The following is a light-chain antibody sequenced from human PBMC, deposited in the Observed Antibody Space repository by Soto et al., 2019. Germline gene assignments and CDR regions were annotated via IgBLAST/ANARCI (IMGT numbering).Light chain of an antibody. CDR2: EVS. CDR3: SSSTSISTRV. CDR1: SSDVGSYNY. J-gene: IGLJ3*02. Sequence: QSALTQPASVSGSPGQSITISCTGTSSDVGSYNYVSWYQQHPGKAPKLMIYEVSNRPPGVSNRFSGSKSGNTASLTISGLQAEDDAHYYCSSSTSISTRVFGGGTKLTVL. V-gene: IGLV2-14*01.